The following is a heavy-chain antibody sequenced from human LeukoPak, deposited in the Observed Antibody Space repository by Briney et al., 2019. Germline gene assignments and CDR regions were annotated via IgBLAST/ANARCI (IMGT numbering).Heavy chain of an antibody. CDR3: AKESYYYGSGNRWFDP. Sequence: PGGSLRLSCAASGFTFDDYAMHWVRQAPGKGLEWVSGISWNSGSIGYADSVKGRFTISRDNAKNSLYLQMNSLRAEDTALYYCAKESYYYGSGNRWFDPWGQGTLVTVSS. CDR1: GFTFDDYA. J-gene: IGHJ5*02. CDR2: ISWNSGSI. V-gene: IGHV3-9*01. D-gene: IGHD3-10*01.